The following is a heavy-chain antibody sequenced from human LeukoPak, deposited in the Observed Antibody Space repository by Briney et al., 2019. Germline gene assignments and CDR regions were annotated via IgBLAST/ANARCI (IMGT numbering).Heavy chain of an antibody. V-gene: IGHV1-69*05. CDR3: ARVRTVWFGELPDGGPFDY. Sequence: GASVKVSCKASGGTFSSYAISWVRQAPGQGLEWMGGIIPIFGTANYAQKFQGRVTITTDESTSTAYMELSSLRSEDTAVYYCARVRTVWFGELPDGGPFDYWGQGTLVTVSS. J-gene: IGHJ4*02. CDR2: IIPIFGTA. D-gene: IGHD3-10*01. CDR1: GGTFSSYA.